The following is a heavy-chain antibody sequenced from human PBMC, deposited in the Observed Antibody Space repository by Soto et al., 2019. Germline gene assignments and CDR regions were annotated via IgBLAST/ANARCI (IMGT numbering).Heavy chain of an antibody. D-gene: IGHD3-22*01. J-gene: IGHJ4*02. CDR3: ARAGHYYDSSGYYRGVGY. CDR2: ISYDGSNK. CDR1: GFTFSSYA. Sequence: ESGGGVVQPGRSLRLSCAASGFTFSSYAMHWVRQAPGKGLEWVAVISYDGSNKYYADSVKGRFTISRDNSKNTLYLQMNSLRAEDTAVYYCARAGHYYDSSGYYRGVGYWGQGTLVTVSS. V-gene: IGHV3-30-3*01.